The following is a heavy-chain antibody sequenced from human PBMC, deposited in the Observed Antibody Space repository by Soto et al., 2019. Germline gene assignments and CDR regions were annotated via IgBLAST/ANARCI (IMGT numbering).Heavy chain of an antibody. Sequence: PSETLSLTCTVSGGSIKMGGYYWRRIHQPPGKGLEWVGTIYDSGTTYYNPSLKSRLTISADTSRKHFSLELHSVTAADTAFYYCARLAYRDYSTWGQGALVTVS. V-gene: IGHV4-39*02. CDR3: ARLAYRDYST. J-gene: IGHJ4*02. CDR1: GGSIKMGGYY. D-gene: IGHD2-21*01. CDR2: IYDSGTT.